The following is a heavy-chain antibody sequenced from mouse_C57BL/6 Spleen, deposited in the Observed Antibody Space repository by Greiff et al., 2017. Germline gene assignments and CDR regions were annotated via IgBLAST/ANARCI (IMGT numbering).Heavy chain of an antibody. CDR2: IDPETGGT. Sequence: VKLVESGAELVRPGASVTLSCKASGYTFTDYEMHWVKQTPVHGLEWIGAIDPETGGTDYNQKFTGKAILTSDKSSSTAYMELRSLTSDDSAVYYCTRGGGIYYGNPFAYWGQGTLVTVSA. CDR3: TRGGGIYYGNPFAY. V-gene: IGHV1-15*01. D-gene: IGHD2-1*01. CDR1: GYTFTDYE. J-gene: IGHJ3*01.